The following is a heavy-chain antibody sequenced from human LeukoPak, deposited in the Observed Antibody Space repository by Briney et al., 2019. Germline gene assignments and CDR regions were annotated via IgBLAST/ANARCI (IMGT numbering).Heavy chain of an antibody. J-gene: IGHJ4*02. CDR2: INSDGSST. V-gene: IGHV3-74*01. CDR1: GFTFSRYW. Sequence: GGSLRLSCAASGFTFSRYWMHWVRQGPGKGLVWVSRINSDGSSTSYADSVKGRFTISRDNAKNTLYLQMNSLRAEDTAVYYCARLGYCSGGSCAYWGQGTLVTVSS. D-gene: IGHD2-15*01. CDR3: ARLGYCSGGSCAY.